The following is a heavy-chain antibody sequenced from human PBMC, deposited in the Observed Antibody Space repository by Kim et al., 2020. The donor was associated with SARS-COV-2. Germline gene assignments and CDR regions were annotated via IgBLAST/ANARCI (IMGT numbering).Heavy chain of an antibody. V-gene: IGHV4-39*01. CDR3: ARLRVYYYGSGSYFNFDY. J-gene: IGHJ4*02. CDR1: GGSISSSSYY. CDR2: IYYSGST. D-gene: IGHD3-10*01. Sequence: SETLSLTCTVSGGSISSSSYYWGWIRQPPGKGLEWIGSIYYSGSTYYNPSLKSRVTISVDTSKNQFSLKLSSVTAADTAVYYCARLRVYYYGSGSYFNFDYWGQGTLVTVSS.